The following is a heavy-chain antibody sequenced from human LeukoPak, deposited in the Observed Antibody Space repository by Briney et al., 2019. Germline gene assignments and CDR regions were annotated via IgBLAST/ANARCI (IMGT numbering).Heavy chain of an antibody. CDR1: GGSFSGYY. D-gene: IGHD3-22*01. CDR2: INHSGST. J-gene: IGHJ4*02. V-gene: IGHV4-34*01. Sequence: SETLSLTCAVYGGSFSGYYWSWIRQPPGKGLEWIGEINHSGSTNYNPSLKSRVTISVDTSKNQFSLKLSSVTAADTAVYYCARLDSSGYYWIDYWGQGTLVTVSS. CDR3: ARLDSSGYYWIDY.